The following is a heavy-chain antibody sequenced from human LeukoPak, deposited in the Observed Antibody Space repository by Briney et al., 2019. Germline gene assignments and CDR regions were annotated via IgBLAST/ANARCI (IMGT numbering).Heavy chain of an antibody. D-gene: IGHD6-13*01. CDR1: GGTFNNHA. V-gene: IGHV1-69*13. J-gene: IGHJ4*02. CDR3: ARWAGESSSWYPALFDY. Sequence: ASVKVSCKASGGTFNNHAISWVRQAPGQGLEWMGVIIPISGTANYAQKFQGRVTITADESTSTVYMELSSLTSEDTAVYYCARWAGESSSWYPALFDYWGQGTLVTVSS. CDR2: IIPISGTA.